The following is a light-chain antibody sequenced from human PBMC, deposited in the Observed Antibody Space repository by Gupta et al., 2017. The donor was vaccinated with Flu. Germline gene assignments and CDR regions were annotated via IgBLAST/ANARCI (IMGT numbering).Light chain of an antibody. Sequence: SSELTPPPSVSVSPGQTAKITCSGDKWGHKYVSWYQQTSGQSPILVIYRDYNRPSGIPGRFSGFNAWTTANLTIXVXQAMDEXDYYCQAWDTNTESYVFGTGTKVTVL. CDR3: QAWDTNTESYV. V-gene: IGLV3-1*01. CDR2: RDY. CDR1: KWGHKY. J-gene: IGLJ1*01.